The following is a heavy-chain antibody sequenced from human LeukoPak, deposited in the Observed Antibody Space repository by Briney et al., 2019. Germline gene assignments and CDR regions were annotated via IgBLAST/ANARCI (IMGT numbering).Heavy chain of an antibody. J-gene: IGHJ3*01. D-gene: IGHD4-11*01. CDR1: GFTFSDYY. Sequence: GGSLRLSCAASGFTFSDYYMTWIRQAPGKGLEWVSYISSSSSYTNDADSVKGRFTISRDNAKNSLYLQMNSLRAEDTAVYYCARGRDYAFDLWGQGTKVTVSS. V-gene: IGHV3-11*06. CDR2: ISSSSSYT. CDR3: ARGRDYAFDL.